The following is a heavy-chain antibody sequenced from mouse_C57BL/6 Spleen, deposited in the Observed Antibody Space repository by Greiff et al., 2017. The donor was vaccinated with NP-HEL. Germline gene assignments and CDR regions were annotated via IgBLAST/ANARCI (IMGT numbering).Heavy chain of an antibody. Sequence: QVQLQQPGAELVMPGASVKLSCKASGYTFTSYWMHWVKQRPGQGLAWIGEIDPSDSYTNYNQKFKGKSTLTVDKSSSTAYMQLSSLTSEDSAVYYCARYGSSSAYWGQGTLVTVSA. CDR1: GYTFTSYW. D-gene: IGHD1-1*01. J-gene: IGHJ3*01. V-gene: IGHV1-69*01. CDR3: ARYGSSSAY. CDR2: IDPSDSYT.